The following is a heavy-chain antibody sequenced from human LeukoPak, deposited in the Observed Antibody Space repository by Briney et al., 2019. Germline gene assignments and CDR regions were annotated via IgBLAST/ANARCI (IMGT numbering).Heavy chain of an antibody. J-gene: IGHJ5*02. Sequence: GKSLENSRKGYGDKVTHYWVAWGRQRPREGLELMGIIFPGDSDTRYSPSIQGQVTISVDRSISTAYLQWSSLKASDTAIYYCARRPLHSQNWLAPWGQGTLVTVSS. CDR2: IFPGDSDT. V-gene: IGHV5-51*01. CDR3: ARRPLHSQNWLAP. CDR1: GDKVTHYW.